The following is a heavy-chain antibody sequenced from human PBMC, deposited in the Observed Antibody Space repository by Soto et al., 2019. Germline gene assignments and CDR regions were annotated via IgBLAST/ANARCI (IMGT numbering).Heavy chain of an antibody. D-gene: IGHD2-15*01. CDR2: ISGYNGNT. J-gene: IGHJ4*02. V-gene: IGHV1-18*01. CDR3: ARDRRGGPVEIRGYCSGGSCYGKIDY. CDR1: GYTFTSYG. Sequence: ASVKVSCKASGYTFTSYGISWVRQAPGQGLEWMGWISGYNGNTNLAQKLQGRVTMTTDTSTSTAYMELRSLRSDDTAVYYCARDRRGGPVEIRGYCSGGSCYGKIDYWGQGTLVTVSS.